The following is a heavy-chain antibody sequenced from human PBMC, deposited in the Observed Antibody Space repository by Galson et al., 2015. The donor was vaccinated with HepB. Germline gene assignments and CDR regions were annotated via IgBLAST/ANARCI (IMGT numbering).Heavy chain of an antibody. V-gene: IGHV3-53*01. CDR2: IYSGGST. CDR3: ARDIMSSGWYVGFDI. J-gene: IGHJ3*02. Sequence: SLRLSCAASGFTVSITYISWVRQAPGKGLEWVSVIYSGGSTYYVDSVKGRFTISRDKSRNTLYLQMNSPRAEDTALYYCARDIMSSGWYVGFDIWGQGTMVTVSS. CDR1: GFTVSITY. D-gene: IGHD6-19*01.